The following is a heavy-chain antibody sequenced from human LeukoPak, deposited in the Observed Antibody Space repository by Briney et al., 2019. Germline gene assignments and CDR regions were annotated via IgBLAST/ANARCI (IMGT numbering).Heavy chain of an antibody. CDR3: ARDQYSYAHAAH. CDR2: ISYEGGTQ. Sequence: PGMSLRLSCAASGVTLSPYGMHWVRQAPGKGLEWVAVISYEGGTQHYADSVKGRFIISRDNPRNTLYLQMNILRTEDTAVYYCARDQYSYAHAAHWGQGTLVTVSS. J-gene: IGHJ4*02. V-gene: IGHV3-30*03. CDR1: GVTLSPYG. D-gene: IGHD5-18*01.